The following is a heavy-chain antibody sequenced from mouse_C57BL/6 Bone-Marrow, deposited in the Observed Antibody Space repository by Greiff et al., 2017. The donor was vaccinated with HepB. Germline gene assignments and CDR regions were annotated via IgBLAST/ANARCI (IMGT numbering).Heavy chain of an antibody. J-gene: IGHJ3*01. CDR3: GGGATVVATRAY. CDR1: GYTFTGYW. D-gene: IGHD1-1*01. CDR2: ILPGSGST. V-gene: IGHV1-9*01. Sequence: VQLQQSGAELMKPGASVKLSCKATGYTFTGYWIEWVKQRPGHGLEWIGEILPGSGSTNYNEKFKGKATFTVDTSSNTAYMQLSSLTTEDSAIYYGGGGATVVATRAYWGQGTIVTVSA.